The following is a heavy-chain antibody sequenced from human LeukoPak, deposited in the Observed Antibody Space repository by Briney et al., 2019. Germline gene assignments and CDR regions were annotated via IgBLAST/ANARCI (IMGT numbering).Heavy chain of an antibody. D-gene: IGHD2-2*01. CDR2: INPDSGNT. Sequence: ASVKVSCKASGYIFTGYYLHWVRQAPGQGLEWMGWINPDSGNTNYAQNFQGRVTMTRDTSITTAYMGLSSLRSDDTAVYYCARRYCGITSCYYFDYWGQGTLVTVSS. CDR3: ARRYCGITSCYYFDY. CDR1: GYIFTGYY. J-gene: IGHJ4*02. V-gene: IGHV1-2*02.